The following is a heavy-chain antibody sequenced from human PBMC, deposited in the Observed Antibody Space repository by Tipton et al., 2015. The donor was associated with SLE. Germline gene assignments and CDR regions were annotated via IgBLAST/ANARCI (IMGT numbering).Heavy chain of an antibody. V-gene: IGHV4-31*03. D-gene: IGHD2-15*01. Sequence: LRLSCTVSGGSISSGGYYWSWIRQHPGKGLEWIGYIYYSGSTYYNPSLKSRVTISVDTSKDQFSLKLSSVTAADTAVYYCARGPSSSGGSCYDHWGQGTLVTVAS. CDR1: GGSISSGGYY. CDR3: ARGPSSSGGSCYDH. J-gene: IGHJ4*02. CDR2: IYYSGST.